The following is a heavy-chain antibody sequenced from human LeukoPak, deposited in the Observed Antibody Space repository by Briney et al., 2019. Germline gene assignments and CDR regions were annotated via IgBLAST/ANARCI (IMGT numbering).Heavy chain of an antibody. D-gene: IGHD6-13*01. CDR2: IYTSGST. CDR3: ARGRVPYSSSWDFDY. V-gene: IGHV4-4*07. CDR1: GGSISSYY. J-gene: IGHJ4*02. Sequence: SETLSLTCTVSGGSISSYYWSWIRQPAGKGLEWIGRIYTSGSTNYNPSLKSRVTMSVDTSKNQFSLKLSSVTAADTAVYYCARGRVPYSSSWDFDYWGQGTLVTVSS.